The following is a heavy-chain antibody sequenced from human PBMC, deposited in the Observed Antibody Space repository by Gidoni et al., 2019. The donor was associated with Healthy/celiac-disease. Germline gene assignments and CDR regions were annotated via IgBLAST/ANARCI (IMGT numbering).Heavy chain of an antibody. CDR3: AREDSSGWYTFDY. D-gene: IGHD6-19*01. V-gene: IGHV4-4*07. CDR2: IYTSWST. J-gene: IGHJ4*02. CDR1: GGSISSYY. Sequence: QVQLQESGPGLVKPSATLSLTCPVSGGSISSYYGRWIRQPAGKGLEWIGRIYTSWSTNYNPYLKSRVTMSVDTSKNQFSLKLSSVTAADTAVYYCAREDSSGWYTFDYWGQGTLVTVSS.